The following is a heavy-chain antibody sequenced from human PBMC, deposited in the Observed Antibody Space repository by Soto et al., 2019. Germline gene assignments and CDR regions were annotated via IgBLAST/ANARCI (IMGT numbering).Heavy chain of an antibody. V-gene: IGHV3-33*01. D-gene: IGHD3-22*01. CDR1: GFTFSRHA. J-gene: IGHJ4*02. CDR3: ASEDTPDRGPYWRAPCDN. Sequence: QVRLLESGGGVVQPGTSLRLSCAASGFTFSRHAMHWVRQAPGRGLEWVAIIWSDGNTRYYSVSVKGRFTISRDTSTGTLYLQRDSLRVEDTAVYYCASEDTPDRGPYWRAPCDNWGQGSLVSVSS. CDR2: IWSDGNTR.